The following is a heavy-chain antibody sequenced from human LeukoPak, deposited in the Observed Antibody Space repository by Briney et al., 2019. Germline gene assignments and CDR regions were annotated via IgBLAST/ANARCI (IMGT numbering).Heavy chain of an antibody. Sequence: SETLSLTCTVSGDSISSGGYYWSWIRQPPGKGLEWIGYIYHSGSTYYNPSLKSRVTISVDRSKNQFSLKLSSVTAADTAVYYCARGPRGLRYFDWLTPFDYWGQGTLVTVSS. J-gene: IGHJ4*02. CDR2: IYHSGST. V-gene: IGHV4-30-2*01. CDR3: ARGPRGLRYFDWLTPFDY. CDR1: GDSISSGGYY. D-gene: IGHD3-9*01.